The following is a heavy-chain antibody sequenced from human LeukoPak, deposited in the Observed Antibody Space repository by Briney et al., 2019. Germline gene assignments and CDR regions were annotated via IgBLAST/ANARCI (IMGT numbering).Heavy chain of an antibody. CDR2: INHSGST. V-gene: IGHV4-34*01. D-gene: IGHD2-15*01. CDR1: GFLVNANH. J-gene: IGHJ4*02. Sequence: GSLRLSCAASGFLVNANHMNWVRQAPGKGLEWIGEINHSGSTNYNPSLKSRLTISIDTAKRQFSLKLTSVTAADTALYYCARDIDNVGALLDFWGQGTLVTVSS. CDR3: ARDIDNVGALLDF.